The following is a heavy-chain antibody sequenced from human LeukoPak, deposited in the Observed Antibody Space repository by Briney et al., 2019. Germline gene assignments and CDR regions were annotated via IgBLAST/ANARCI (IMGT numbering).Heavy chain of an antibody. CDR2: IYHSGST. D-gene: IGHD3-10*01. CDR1: GYSISSGYY. Sequence: SETLSLTCSVSGYSISSGYYWGWIRQPPGKGLEWIGSIYHSGSTYYNPSLKSRVTISVDTSKNQFSLKLSSVTAADTAVYYCASLTMVRGVIWGQGTLVTVSS. CDR3: ASLTMVRGVI. J-gene: IGHJ4*02. V-gene: IGHV4-38-2*02.